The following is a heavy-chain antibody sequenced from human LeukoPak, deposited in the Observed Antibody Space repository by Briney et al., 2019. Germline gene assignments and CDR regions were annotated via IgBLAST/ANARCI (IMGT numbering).Heavy chain of an antibody. CDR1: GGSISGYY. Sequence: SETLSLTCTVSGGSISGYYWTWIRQPPGEGLEWIGYIYYSGSTYSNPSLKSRVAISVDTSKNQFTLKLNSVTAADTAVYYCARGGTATFDYWGQGTLVTVSS. CDR2: IYYSGST. V-gene: IGHV4-59*01. D-gene: IGHD2-21*02. J-gene: IGHJ4*02. CDR3: ARGGTATFDY.